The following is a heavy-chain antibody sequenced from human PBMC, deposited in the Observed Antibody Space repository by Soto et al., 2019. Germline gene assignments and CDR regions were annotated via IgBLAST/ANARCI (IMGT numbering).Heavy chain of an antibody. CDR1: GFTFSSYA. CDR3: ARDAITIFGVVINPEGEYFQH. D-gene: IGHD3-3*01. Sequence: GGSLRLSCAASGFTFSSYAMLWVRQAPGKGLEWVAVISYDGSNKYYADSVKGRFTISRDNSKNTLYLQMNSLRAEDTAVYYCARDAITIFGVVINPEGEYFQHWGQGTLVTVSS. J-gene: IGHJ1*01. CDR2: ISYDGSNK. V-gene: IGHV3-30-3*01.